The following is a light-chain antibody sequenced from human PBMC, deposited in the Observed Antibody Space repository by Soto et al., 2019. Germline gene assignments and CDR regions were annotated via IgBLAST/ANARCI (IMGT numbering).Light chain of an antibody. CDR2: GAS. V-gene: IGKV3-20*01. Sequence: EIVLTQSPGTLSLSPGERATLSCRASQSVSGTYLAWYQQRPGQAPKVLIYGASSRAAGIPDRFSGSGSGTDFTLTISRLEPEDFAVYHCQQYSASPFNLGPGTKVDIK. J-gene: IGKJ3*01. CDR1: QSVSGTY. CDR3: QQYSASPFN.